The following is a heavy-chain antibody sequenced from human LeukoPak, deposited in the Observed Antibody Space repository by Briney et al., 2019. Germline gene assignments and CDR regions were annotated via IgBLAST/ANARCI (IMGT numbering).Heavy chain of an antibody. Sequence: ASVKVSCKASGYTFTSCDINWVRQATGQGLEWMGWMNPNSGNTGYAQKFQGRVTITRNTSISTAYMELSSLRSEDTAVYYCASGAGKNRAFDIWGQGTMVTVSS. V-gene: IGHV1-8*03. CDR3: ASGAGKNRAFDI. J-gene: IGHJ3*02. D-gene: IGHD1-14*01. CDR2: MNPNSGNT. CDR1: GYTFTSCD.